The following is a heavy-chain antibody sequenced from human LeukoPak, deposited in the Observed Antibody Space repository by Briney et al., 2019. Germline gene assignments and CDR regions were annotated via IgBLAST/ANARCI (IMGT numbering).Heavy chain of an antibody. Sequence: PGGSLRLSCVASGFTFSSYGMTWVRQAPGKGPEWVSVISSSAGSTYYADSVKGRFTISRDNSKNALYLQMNSLRAEDTAVYYCAKGSGRGYSYGLEYWGQGTLVTVSS. CDR2: ISSSAGST. CDR1: GFTFSSYG. J-gene: IGHJ4*02. V-gene: IGHV3-23*01. D-gene: IGHD5-18*01. CDR3: AKGSGRGYSYGLEY.